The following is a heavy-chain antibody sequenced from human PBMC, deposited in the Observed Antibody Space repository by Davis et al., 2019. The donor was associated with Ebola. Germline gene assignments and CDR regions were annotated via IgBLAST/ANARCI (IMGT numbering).Heavy chain of an antibody. CDR2: ISAYNGNT. CDR3: ARDSKFWGSYRPPGY. CDR1: GYTFTSYG. V-gene: IGHV1-18*01. Sequence: ASVTVSCNASGYTFTSYGISWVRQAPGQGLEWMGWISAYNGNTNYAQKLQGRVTMTTDTSTSTAYMELRSLRSDDTAVYYCARDSKFWGSYRPPGYWGQGTLVTVSS. J-gene: IGHJ4*02. D-gene: IGHD3-16*02.